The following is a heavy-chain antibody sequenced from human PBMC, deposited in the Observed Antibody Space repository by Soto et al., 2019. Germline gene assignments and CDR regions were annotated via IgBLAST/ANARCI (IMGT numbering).Heavy chain of an antibody. V-gene: IGHV4-59*01. D-gene: IGHD3-22*01. CDR1: GGSISTYY. CDR2: ILYSGST. J-gene: IGHJ4*02. Sequence: QVLLQESGPGLVKPSETLSLTCSVSGGSISTYYWSWIRQPPGKGLEWIGYILYSGSTNYSPSLRSRVTISVDTSKNKFYLKLSSMSAADTAVYYCARVRHLYDTSGSFYFDNWGQGTLVSVSS. CDR3: ARVRHLYDTSGSFYFDN.